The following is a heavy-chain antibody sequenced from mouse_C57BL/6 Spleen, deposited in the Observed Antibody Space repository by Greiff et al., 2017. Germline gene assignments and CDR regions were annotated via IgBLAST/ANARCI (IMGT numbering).Heavy chain of an antibody. D-gene: IGHD2-3*01. CDR2: IHPNSGST. CDR3: ARASHDVYPYWYFDV. J-gene: IGHJ1*03. CDR1: GYTFTSYW. V-gene: IGHV1-64*01. Sequence: QVQLKQPGAELVKPGASVKLSCKASGYTFTSYWMHWVKQRPGQGLEWIGMIHPNSGSTNYNEKFKSKATLPVDKSSSSAYMQLSSLTSEDSAVYYCARASHDVYPYWYFDVWGTGTTVTVSS.